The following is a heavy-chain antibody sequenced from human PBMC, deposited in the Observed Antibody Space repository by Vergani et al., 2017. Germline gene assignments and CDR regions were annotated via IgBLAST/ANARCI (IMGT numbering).Heavy chain of an antibody. V-gene: IGHV3-23*01. J-gene: IGHJ4*02. CDR3: AGPQETSAYYYGGFDD. D-gene: IGHD3-22*01. CDR1: GFTFSTYA. CDR2: ISSDGGST. Sequence: EVQLLESGGGLVQPGGSLRLSCAASGFTFSTYAMTWVRQAPGKGLEWVSTISSDGGSTYYADSVKGRFTISRDNSKNTLSLQMNSLTAEDTAIYYCAGPQETSAYYYGGFDDWGQGSLVTVSS.